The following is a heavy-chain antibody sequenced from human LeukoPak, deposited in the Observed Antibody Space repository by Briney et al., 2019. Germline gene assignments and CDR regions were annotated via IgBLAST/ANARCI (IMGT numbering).Heavy chain of an antibody. CDR3: ARDARYCSRGSCSRTGPFQH. V-gene: IGHV4-61*02. CDR1: GGSVSSGSYF. CDR2: IHTSGST. J-gene: IGHJ1*01. Sequence: SETLSLTCTVSGGSVSSGSYFWSWIRQPAGKGLQWIGRIHTSGSTEYNPSLKSRVTISVDTSKNQLSLKLSSVTAADTAVYYCARDARYCSRGSCSRTGPFQHWGQGTLVTVSS. D-gene: IGHD2-15*01.